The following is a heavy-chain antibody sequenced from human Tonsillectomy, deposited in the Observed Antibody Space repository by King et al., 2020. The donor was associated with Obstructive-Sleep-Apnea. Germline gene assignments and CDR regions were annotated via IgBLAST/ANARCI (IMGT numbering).Heavy chain of an antibody. CDR2: IYYSGST. J-gene: IGHJ6*02. V-gene: IGHV4-39*01. CDR3: ASLTVQGDIVVVPAAYYYYGMDV. CDR1: GGSISSSSYY. D-gene: IGHD2-2*01. Sequence: QLQESGPGLVKPSETLSLTCTVSGGSISSSSYYWGWIRQPPGKGREWIGSIYYSGSTYYNPSLKSRVTFSVDTSKKQFSLRMSSVTAADTAVYYCASLTVQGDIVVVPAAYYYYGMDVWGQGTTVTVSS.